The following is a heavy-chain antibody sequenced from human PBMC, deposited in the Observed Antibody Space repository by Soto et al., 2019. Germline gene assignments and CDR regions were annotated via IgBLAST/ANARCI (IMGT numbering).Heavy chain of an antibody. V-gene: IGHV3-48*03. CDR1: GFAFSSYE. J-gene: IGHJ6*02. CDR2: ISSSAKTI. CDR3: ARDRDSDTFFPYFYGMDV. D-gene: IGHD3-16*01. Sequence: GGSLRLSCAASGFAFSSYEMNWVRQAPGKGLEWVSYISSSAKTIYYADSVKGRFTISRDNARSSLYLQMNSLRAEDAAVYYCARDRDSDTFFPYFYGMDVWGQGTTVTVSS.